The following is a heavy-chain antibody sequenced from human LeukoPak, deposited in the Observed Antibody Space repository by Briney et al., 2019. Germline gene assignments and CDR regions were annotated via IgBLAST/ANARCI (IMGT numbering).Heavy chain of an antibody. CDR3: ARITYSGTSRGSFDI. CDR2: IYHSGSA. Sequence: PSETLSLTCTVSGGSISSYYWSWIRQPPGKGLEWIGNIYHSGSAYYNPSLKSRVTMSVDTSKNQFSLKLSSVTAADTAVYYCARITYSGTSRGSFDIWGQGTMVTVSS. CDR1: GGSISSYY. J-gene: IGHJ3*02. D-gene: IGHD1-26*01. V-gene: IGHV4-59*04.